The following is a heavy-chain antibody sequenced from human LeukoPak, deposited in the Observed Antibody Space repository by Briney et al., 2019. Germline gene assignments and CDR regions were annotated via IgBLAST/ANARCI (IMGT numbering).Heavy chain of an antibody. CDR2: IIPIFGAA. J-gene: IGHJ4*02. Sequence: ASVKVSCKASGGTFSSYAISWVRQAPGQGLEWMGGIIPIFGAANYAQKFQGRVTITADESTSTAYMELSSLRSEDTAVYYCARSEALRWGELSLKYYFDYWGQGTLVTVSS. V-gene: IGHV1-69*13. CDR1: GGTFSSYA. CDR3: ARSEALRWGELSLKYYFDY. D-gene: IGHD3-16*02.